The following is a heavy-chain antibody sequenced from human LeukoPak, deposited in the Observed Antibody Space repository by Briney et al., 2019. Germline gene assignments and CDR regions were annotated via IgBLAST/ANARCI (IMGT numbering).Heavy chain of an antibody. V-gene: IGHV4-39*07. CDR3: ARADSPFFFDY. J-gene: IGHJ4*02. D-gene: IGHD2/OR15-2a*01. CDR2: IYYSGST. Sequence: WVRQPPGKGLEWIGSIYYSGSTYYNPSLKSRVTISVDTSKNQFSLKLSSVTAADTAVYYCARADSPFFFDYWGQGTLVTVSS.